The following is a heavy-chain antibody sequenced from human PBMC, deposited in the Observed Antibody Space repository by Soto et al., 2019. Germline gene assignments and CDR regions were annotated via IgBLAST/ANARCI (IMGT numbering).Heavy chain of an antibody. V-gene: IGHV1-46*03. Sequence: GASVKVSCKASGYTFTSYYMHWVRQAPGQGLEWMGIINPSGGSTDYAQNFQGRVNMTRDTSTSTVYMEVSSLRSEDTAVYYCARSIAAAGPRLNFDYWGQGTLVTVSS. CDR3: ARSIAAAGPRLNFDY. CDR1: GYTFTSYY. J-gene: IGHJ4*02. D-gene: IGHD6-13*01. CDR2: INPSGGST.